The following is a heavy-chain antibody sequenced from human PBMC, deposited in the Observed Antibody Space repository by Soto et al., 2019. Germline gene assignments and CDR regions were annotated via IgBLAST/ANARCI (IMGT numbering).Heavy chain of an antibody. Sequence: TLSLSSVVSGCSSSSGAYSWSWIRQSPGKGLEWIGYIYYSGSTYYNPSPKSRVAISLDRSKNQFSLRLNSVTAADTAVYYCARGQQVPGERHYSYYGFDVRGPAPTVTVSS. CDR2: IYYSGST. CDR3: ARGQQVPGERHYSYYGFDV. CDR1: GCSSSSGAYS. V-gene: IGHV4-30-2*06. D-gene: IGHD3-16*01. J-gene: IGHJ6*02.